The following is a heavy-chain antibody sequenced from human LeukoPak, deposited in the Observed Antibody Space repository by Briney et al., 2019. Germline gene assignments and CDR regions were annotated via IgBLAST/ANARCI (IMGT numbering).Heavy chain of an antibody. CDR3: AIGPGYGSGWYLY. Sequence: PSETLSLTCAVSGYSINSGYYWGWIRQAPGKGLEWIGSIYHTGSTYYNPSLKSRVTISVDSSKNQFSLKLSSVTAADTAVYYCAIGPGYGSGWYLYWGQGTLVTVSS. D-gene: IGHD6-19*01. V-gene: IGHV4-38-2*01. CDR2: IYHTGST. J-gene: IGHJ4*02. CDR1: GYSINSGYY.